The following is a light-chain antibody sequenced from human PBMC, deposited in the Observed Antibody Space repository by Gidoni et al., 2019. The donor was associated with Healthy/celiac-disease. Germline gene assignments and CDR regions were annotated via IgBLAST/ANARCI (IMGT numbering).Light chain of an antibody. CDR1: SSDVGGYNY. V-gene: IGLV2-14*01. Sequence: QSALTPPPSVSGSPGQSITISCTGPSSDVGGYNYVSWYQQHPGKAPKLMIYDVSNRPSGVSNRFSGSKSGNTASLTISGLQAEDEADYYCSSYTSSSTPFYVFGTGTKVTVL. J-gene: IGLJ1*01. CDR2: DVS. CDR3: SSYTSSSTPFYV.